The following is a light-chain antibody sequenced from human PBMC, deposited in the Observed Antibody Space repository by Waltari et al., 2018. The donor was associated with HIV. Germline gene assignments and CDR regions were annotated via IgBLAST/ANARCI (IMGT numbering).Light chain of an antibody. CDR1: TKDVGLYNY. Sequence: QSALTQPPSASGSPGQSVTISCTGTTKDVGLYNYVSWYQQNPGEAPKLIIFEVSKRPAGVPDRFSGSKSGNTASLSVSGLQSEDEADYFCSAYAGSNTLLFGGGTKLTVL. V-gene: IGLV2-8*01. J-gene: IGLJ2*01. CDR3: SAYAGSNTLL. CDR2: EVS.